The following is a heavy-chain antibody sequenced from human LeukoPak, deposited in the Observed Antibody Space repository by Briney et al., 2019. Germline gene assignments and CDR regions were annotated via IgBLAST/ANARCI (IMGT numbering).Heavy chain of an antibody. J-gene: IGHJ3*02. Sequence: GASVKVSCKASGYTFTSYGISWVRQAPGQGLEWMGWISAYNGNTNYAQKFQGRVTMTRDTSISTAYMELSRLRSDDTAVYYCARSGMDTAMVGDAFDIWGQGTMVTVSS. CDR1: GYTFTSYG. CDR3: ARSGMDTAMVGDAFDI. D-gene: IGHD5-18*01. CDR2: ISAYNGNT. V-gene: IGHV1-18*01.